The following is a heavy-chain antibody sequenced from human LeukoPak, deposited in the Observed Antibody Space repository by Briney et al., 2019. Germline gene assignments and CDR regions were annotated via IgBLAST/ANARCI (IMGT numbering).Heavy chain of an antibody. CDR3: ARAGTYVVRGVDGNMDV. V-gene: IGHV3-48*03. Sequence: PGGSLRLSCAASGFTFSSYDTNWVRQAPGKGLEWVSYISSSNSAIYYADSVKGRFTISRDNAKNSLYLQMNSLRAEDTAVYYCARAGTYVVRGVDGNMDVWGKGTTVTVSS. J-gene: IGHJ6*03. CDR2: ISSSNSAI. D-gene: IGHD3-10*01. CDR1: GFTFSSYD.